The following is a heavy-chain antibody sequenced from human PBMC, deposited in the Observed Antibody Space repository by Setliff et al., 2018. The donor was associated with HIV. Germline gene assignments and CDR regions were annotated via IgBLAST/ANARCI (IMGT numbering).Heavy chain of an antibody. Sequence: PSETLSLTCTVSGYSISSGYYWGWIRQPPGKGLEWIGSIYHSGSTYYNPSLKSRVTISVDTSKNQFSLKLCSVTAADTAVYYCARAMRGVVVTNMYYYYGMDVWG. J-gene: IGHJ6*01. V-gene: IGHV4-38-2*02. CDR2: IYHSGST. CDR3: ARAMRGVVVTNMYYYYGMDV. CDR1: GYSISSGYY. D-gene: IGHD2-21*02.